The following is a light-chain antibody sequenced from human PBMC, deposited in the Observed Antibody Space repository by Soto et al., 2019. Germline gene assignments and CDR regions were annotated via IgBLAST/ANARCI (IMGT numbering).Light chain of an antibody. CDR3: AAWDDSLNGVV. Sequence: QSVLTQPPSASGTPGQGVTISCSGSSSNIGSNTVNWYQQLPGTAPKLLIYSNNQRPSGVPDRFSDSKSGTSASLAISGLQSEDEADYYCAAWDDSLNGVVFGGGTKLTVL. J-gene: IGLJ2*01. CDR2: SNN. V-gene: IGLV1-44*01. CDR1: SSNIGSNT.